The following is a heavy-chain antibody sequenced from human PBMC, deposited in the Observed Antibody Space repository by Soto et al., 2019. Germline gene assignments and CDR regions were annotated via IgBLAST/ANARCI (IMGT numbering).Heavy chain of an antibody. J-gene: IGHJ5*02. Sequence: QVQLGQSGAEVQKPGASVKVSCKASGYTFTSYGISWVRQAPGQGLEWMRWISAYTGNTNHAQKFQGRVSMTTDTATSKASMELKRLRSDDKAVYSCARGRYCSTPSCYLAWFDPWGQGTLVTVSS. D-gene: IGHD2-2*01. V-gene: IGHV1-18*01. CDR2: ISAYTGNT. CDR1: GYTFTSYG. CDR3: ARGRYCSTPSCYLAWFDP.